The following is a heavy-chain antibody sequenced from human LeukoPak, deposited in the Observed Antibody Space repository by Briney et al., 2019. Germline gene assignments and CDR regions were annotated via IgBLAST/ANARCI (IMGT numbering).Heavy chain of an antibody. D-gene: IGHD1-26*01. CDR1: GFTFSSYW. Sequence: PGGSLRLSCAASGFTFSSYWMNWARQAPGKGLEWVASINHNGNVNYYVDSVKGRFTISRDNAKNSLYLQMSNLRAEDTAVYYCARDSYGSPSHFDYWGQGTLVTVSS. CDR2: INHNGNVN. V-gene: IGHV3-7*03. J-gene: IGHJ4*02. CDR3: ARDSYGSPSHFDY.